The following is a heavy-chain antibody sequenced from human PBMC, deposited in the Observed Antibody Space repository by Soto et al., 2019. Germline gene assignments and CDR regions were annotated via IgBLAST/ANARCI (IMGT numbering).Heavy chain of an antibody. D-gene: IGHD6-13*01. V-gene: IGHV3-33*01. CDR3: ARGDSSSWGYYYYYYMDV. Sequence: GGSLRLSCAASGFTFSSYGMHWVRQAPGKGLEWVAVIWYDGSNKYYADSVKGRFTISRDNSKNTLYLQMNSLRAEDTAVYYCARGDSSSWGYYYYYYMDVWGKGTTVTVSS. J-gene: IGHJ6*03. CDR2: IWYDGSNK. CDR1: GFTFSSYG.